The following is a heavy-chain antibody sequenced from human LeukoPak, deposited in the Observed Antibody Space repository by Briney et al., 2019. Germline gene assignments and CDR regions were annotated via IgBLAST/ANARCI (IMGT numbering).Heavy chain of an antibody. CDR1: GLTFSTYP. V-gene: IGHV3-23*01. CDR2: ISGSGDST. D-gene: IGHD1-26*01. Sequence: PGGSLRLSCAASGLTFSTYPMAWVRQAPGKGLEWISSISGSGDSTFHADSVKGRFTISRDNSKNTLYLQMNSLRAEDTAVYYCARDHPNPSGIGRNGYFDYWGQGTLVTVSS. CDR3: ARDHPNPSGIGRNGYFDY. J-gene: IGHJ4*02.